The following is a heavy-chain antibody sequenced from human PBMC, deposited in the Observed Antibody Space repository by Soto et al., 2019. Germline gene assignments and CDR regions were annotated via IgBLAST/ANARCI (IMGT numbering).Heavy chain of an antibody. CDR1: GESISSGGYY. CDR2: IYDSESA. D-gene: IGHD6-6*01. J-gene: IGHJ4*02. Sequence: QVQLQESGPGLVKASQTLSLICSVSGESISSGGYYWSWIRHHPGKGLEWIGYIYDSESAYYNPSLKSRVTISMDTSKNHFARKLSSVTAADTAVYYCARASSSSSAADYWVQGTLITVSS. V-gene: IGHV4-31*03. CDR3: ARASSSSSAADY.